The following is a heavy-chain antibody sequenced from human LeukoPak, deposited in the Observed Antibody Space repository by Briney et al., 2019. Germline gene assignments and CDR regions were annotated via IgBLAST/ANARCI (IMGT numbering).Heavy chain of an antibody. CDR3: TTVAQW. Sequence: GGSLRLSCAASGLSFSHARMSWVRQAPGKGLEGVGRIRTKSDGETTEYAAPVKGRFTISRDDSENMLYLQMSYLKTEDTAVYYCTTVAQWWGQGTLVSVSS. CDR1: GLSFSHAR. CDR2: IRTKSDGETT. V-gene: IGHV3-15*01. J-gene: IGHJ4*02. D-gene: IGHD6-19*01.